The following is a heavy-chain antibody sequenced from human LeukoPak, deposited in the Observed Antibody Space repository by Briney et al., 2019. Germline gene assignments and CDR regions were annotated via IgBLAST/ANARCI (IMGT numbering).Heavy chain of an antibody. CDR3: ARAVVLVSYYYYYGMDV. V-gene: IGHV4-34*01. J-gene: IGHJ6*02. D-gene: IGHD2-8*02. CDR2: INHGGST. Sequence: PSETLSLTCIVSGDSISTYYWSWIRQPAGKGLEWIGEINHGGSTNYNPSLKSRVTISVDTSKNQFSLKLSSVTAADTAVYYCARAVVLVSYYYYYGMDVWGQGTTVTVSS. CDR1: GDSISTYY.